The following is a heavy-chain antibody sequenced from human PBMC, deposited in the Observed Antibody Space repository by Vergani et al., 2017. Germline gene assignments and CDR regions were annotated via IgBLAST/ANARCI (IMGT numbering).Heavy chain of an antibody. CDR3: VRVKGSNWNDHLYDI. Sequence: EVHLLESGGGLVQTGGSQRLSCVASGFTFRNNAMSWVRQAPGKGLEWVGRIRNKANDYTTQYAASVKGRFTISRDDSKSYLYLQMNSLQTEDTALYYCVRVKGSNWNDHLYDIWGQGTLVTVSS. CDR1: GFTFRNNA. D-gene: IGHD1-1*01. V-gene: IGHV3-72*01. J-gene: IGHJ3*02. CDR2: IRNKANDYTT.